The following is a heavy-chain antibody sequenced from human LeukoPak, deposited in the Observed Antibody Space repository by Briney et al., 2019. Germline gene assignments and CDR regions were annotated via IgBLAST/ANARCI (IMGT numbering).Heavy chain of an antibody. CDR2: IYSGGST. CDR3: ARAIPDDYGDYSFDY. J-gene: IGHJ4*02. Sequence: XGSXXXXXXASGFTVSSXYXXXVRXAPGKGRXGXAVIYSGGSTYYADSVKGRFTISRDNSKNTLYLQMNSLRAEDTAVYYCARAIPDDYGDYSFDYWGQGTLVTVSS. V-gene: IGHV3-53*01. D-gene: IGHD4-17*01. CDR1: GFTVSSXY.